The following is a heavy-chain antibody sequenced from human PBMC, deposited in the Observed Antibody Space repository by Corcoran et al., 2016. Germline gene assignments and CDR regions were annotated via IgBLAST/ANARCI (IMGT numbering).Heavy chain of an antibody. V-gene: IGHV5-51*01. CDR2: IYPGDSDT. D-gene: IGHD2-8*01. CDR3: AKLTYLLETTQLYPDI. J-gene: IGHJ3*02. Sequence: EVRLVQSGAEVKKPGESLTISCKGFGYNFVNYWIGWVRQMPGKGLEWMGIIYPGDSDTRYSPSLQGQGTISADKSISTIYLHWNSLKTSDTAMYYCAKLTYLLETTQLYPDIWGQGTIVTVSS. CDR1: GYNFVNYW.